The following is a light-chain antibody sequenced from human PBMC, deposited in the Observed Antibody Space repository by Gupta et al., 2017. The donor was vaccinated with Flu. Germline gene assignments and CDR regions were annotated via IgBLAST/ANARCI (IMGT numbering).Light chain of an antibody. J-gene: IGKJ5*01. CDR2: ATS. Sequence: DVQITQSPSSLSASAGDRVTITCRASDNITTFLNWYQKKPGKAPNLLIFATSNLQRGVPPRFSGRGSGTDFTLSISRLQPEDFATYFCQRSDIMPLTFGQGTRLDI. CDR3: QRSDIMPLT. CDR1: DNITTF. V-gene: IGKV1-39*01.